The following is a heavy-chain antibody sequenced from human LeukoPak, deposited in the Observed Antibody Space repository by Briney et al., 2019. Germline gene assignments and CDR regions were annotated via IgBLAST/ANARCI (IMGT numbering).Heavy chain of an antibody. CDR1: GGTFSSYA. D-gene: IGHD5-12*01. J-gene: IGHJ5*02. Sequence: SVKVSCKASGGTFSSYAISWVRQAPGQGLEWMGGIIPIFGTANYAQKFQGRVTITADESTSTAYMELSSLRSEDTAVYYCARGGPYSGYDFGWFDPWGQGTLVTVSS. CDR3: ARGGPYSGYDFGWFDP. V-gene: IGHV1-69*13. CDR2: IIPIFGTA.